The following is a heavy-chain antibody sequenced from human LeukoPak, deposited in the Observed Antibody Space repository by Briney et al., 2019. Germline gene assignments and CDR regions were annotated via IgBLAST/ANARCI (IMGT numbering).Heavy chain of an antibody. Sequence: AGGFLRLSCAASGFTFSDYYMSWIRQAPGKGLEWVSYISSSGSTIYYADSVKGRFTISRNNAKNSLYLQMNSLRAEDTAVYYCARDSLYDFWSGYYYYGMDVWGQGTTVTVSS. CDR2: ISSSGSTI. CDR3: ARDSLYDFWSGYYYYGMDV. J-gene: IGHJ6*02. V-gene: IGHV3-11*01. D-gene: IGHD3-3*01. CDR1: GFTFSDYY.